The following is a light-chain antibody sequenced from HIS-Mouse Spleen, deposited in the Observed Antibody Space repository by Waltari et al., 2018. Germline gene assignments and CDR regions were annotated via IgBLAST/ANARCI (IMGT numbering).Light chain of an antibody. Sequence: QSALTQPASVSGSPGQSITISRTGTSSDVGGYNYVSWYQQHPGKAPKLMIYEVSNRPSGVSNRFSSSKSGNTASLTISGLQAEDEADYYCSSYTSSSTLDVVFGGGTKLTVL. CDR3: SSYTSSSTLDVV. J-gene: IGLJ2*01. V-gene: IGLV2-14*01. CDR2: EVS. CDR1: SSDVGGYNY.